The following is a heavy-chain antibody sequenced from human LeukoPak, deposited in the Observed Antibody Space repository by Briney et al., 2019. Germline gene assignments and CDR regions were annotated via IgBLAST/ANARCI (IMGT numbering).Heavy chain of an antibody. CDR3: ARVLNYGEAAADFDY. J-gene: IGHJ4*02. Sequence: GRSLRLSCAASGFTFSSYAMHWVRQAPGKGLEWVAVISYDGSNKYYADSVKGRFTISRDNSKNTLYLQMNSLRAEDTAVYYCARVLNYGEAAADFDYWGQGTLVTVSS. V-gene: IGHV3-30-3*01. D-gene: IGHD2-2*01. CDR1: GFTFSSYA. CDR2: ISYDGSNK.